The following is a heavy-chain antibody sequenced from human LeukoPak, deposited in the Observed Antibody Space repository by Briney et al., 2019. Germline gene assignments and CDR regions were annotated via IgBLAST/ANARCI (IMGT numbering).Heavy chain of an antibody. CDR1: GFSFSSYV. D-gene: IGHD2-2*01. Sequence: GGSLRPSCAASGFSFSSYVMSWVRQAPGKGLEWVSAISGSGGSTYLADSVKGRFTISRDNSKNTLYLQMNSLTAEDTAIYYCARGLGSSTSRHTFDIWGQGTMVTVSS. V-gene: IGHV3-23*01. CDR2: ISGSGGST. J-gene: IGHJ3*02. CDR3: ARGLGSSTSRHTFDI.